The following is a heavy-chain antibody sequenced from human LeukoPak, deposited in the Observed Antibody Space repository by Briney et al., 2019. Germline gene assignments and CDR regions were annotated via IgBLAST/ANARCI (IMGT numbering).Heavy chain of an antibody. Sequence: GGSLRLSCAASGFTFSTYAMSWVRQAPGKGLEWVSVISGSGGNTYYPDSVKGRFTISRDNSENTLYLQVNSLRAEDTAVYYCAKSEGGVNTAMAYWGQGTLVTVSS. V-gene: IGHV3-23*01. D-gene: IGHD5-18*01. CDR1: GFTFSTYA. CDR2: ISGSGGNT. CDR3: AKSEGGVNTAMAY. J-gene: IGHJ4*02.